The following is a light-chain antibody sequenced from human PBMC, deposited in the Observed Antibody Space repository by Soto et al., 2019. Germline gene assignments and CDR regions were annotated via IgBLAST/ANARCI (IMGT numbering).Light chain of an antibody. CDR1: QSLVSSDGNTY. J-gene: IGKJ1*01. V-gene: IGKV2-30*01. CDR2: KVS. Sequence: DVMMTQSPLSLPVTLGQPASISCRSSQSLVSSDGNTYLNWFQQRPGQSPRRLIYKVSNRDSGVQDRFSGTGSGTDFTLKISRVEAAYVGVYYCLQGSHWPWTFGQGTKVEI. CDR3: LQGSHWPWT.